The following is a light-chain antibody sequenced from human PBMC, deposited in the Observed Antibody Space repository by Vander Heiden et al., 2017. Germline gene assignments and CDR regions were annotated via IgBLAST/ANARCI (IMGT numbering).Light chain of an antibody. CDR1: SSNIGSNT. CDR3: AAWDDSLNHGV. J-gene: IGLJ3*02. CDR2: SNN. Sequence: QSVLTQPPSASGTPGQRVTISCSGSSSNIGSNTVNWYQQLPGTAPKLLIDSNNQRPSGVPDRFSGSKSGTSASLAISGLQSEDEADYYWAAWDDSLNHGVFGGGTKLTV. V-gene: IGLV1-44*01.